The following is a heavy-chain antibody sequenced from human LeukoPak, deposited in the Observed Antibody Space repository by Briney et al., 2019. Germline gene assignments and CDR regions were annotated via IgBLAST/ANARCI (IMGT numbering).Heavy chain of an antibody. J-gene: IGHJ5*02. Sequence: PGGSLRLSCTSSGFNFGDYAVTWVRQAPGKGLEWVGFIRNKAYGATTQYAASVKGRFTISRDDSKNVADLQTHNLKTGDTAVYYCTRGPANNHSWSGYYDNWFGPWGQGTLVTVSS. D-gene: IGHD3-3*02. V-gene: IGHV3-49*04. CDR3: TRGPANNHSWSGYYDNWFGP. CDR2: IRNKAYGATT. CDR1: GFNFGDYA.